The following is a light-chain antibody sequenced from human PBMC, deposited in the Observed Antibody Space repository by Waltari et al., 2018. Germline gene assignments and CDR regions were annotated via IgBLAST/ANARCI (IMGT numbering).Light chain of an antibody. Sequence: EIVLTQSTGTLSLSPGERDTLSCRASQSVSSSYLTWYQQKPGQAPRLLIYGGSSMATGIPDMFSGSVSGRDFTLTSSRLEPEDFAVYYCQQYGSSPTWTFGQGTKVEIK. V-gene: IGKV3-20*01. CDR1: QSVSSSY. CDR3: QQYGSSPTWT. J-gene: IGKJ1*01. CDR2: GGS.